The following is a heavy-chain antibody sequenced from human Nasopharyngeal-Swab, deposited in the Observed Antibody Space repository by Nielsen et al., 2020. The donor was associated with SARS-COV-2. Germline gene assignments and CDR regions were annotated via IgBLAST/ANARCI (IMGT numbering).Heavy chain of an antibody. CDR2: IYYSGST. V-gene: IGHV4-30-4*01. Sequence: WIRQPPGKGLEWIGYIYYSGSTYYNPSLKSRVTISVDTSKNQFPLKLGSVTAADTAVYYCARDDVYCSSTSCYRAPLNYWGQGTLVTVSS. J-gene: IGHJ4*02. D-gene: IGHD2-2*01. CDR3: ARDDVYCSSTSCYRAPLNY.